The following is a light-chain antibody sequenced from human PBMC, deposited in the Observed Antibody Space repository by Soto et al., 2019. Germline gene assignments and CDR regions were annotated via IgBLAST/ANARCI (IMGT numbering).Light chain of an antibody. Sequence: DIQMTQSPSTLSASVVDRVPITCRASQSISSWLAWYQQKPGKAPKLLIYDASSLESGVQSRFSGSGSGTEFTLTIRSLQPDDFATYYCQQYNSYRTCGQGTKVDIK. V-gene: IGKV1-5*01. CDR3: QQYNSYRT. CDR1: QSISSW. CDR2: DAS. J-gene: IGKJ1*01.